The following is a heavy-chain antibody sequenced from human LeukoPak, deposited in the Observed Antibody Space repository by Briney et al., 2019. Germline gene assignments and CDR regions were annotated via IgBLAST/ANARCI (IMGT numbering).Heavy chain of an antibody. D-gene: IGHD3-10*01. CDR1: TYSFGSYA. J-gene: IGHJ4*02. Sequence: PGGSLRLSCVASTYSFGSYAFAWVRQAPGKGLEWVSTISGRGDSVYYADFVKGRFTVSRDNSKNTVYLQMNSLRAEDTAVYYCAKVYGLSRGVIPQKYFDSWGQGTLVTVSS. V-gene: IGHV3-23*01. CDR3: AKVYGLSRGVIPQKYFDS. CDR2: ISGRGDSV.